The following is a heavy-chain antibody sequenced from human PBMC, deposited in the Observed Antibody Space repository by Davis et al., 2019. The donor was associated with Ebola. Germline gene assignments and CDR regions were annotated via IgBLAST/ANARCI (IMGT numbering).Heavy chain of an antibody. V-gene: IGHV1-2*02. CDR2: INPNSGGT. D-gene: IGHD2-2*01. CDR1: GYTFTGYY. CDR3: ARRIVVPAMKWFDP. J-gene: IGHJ5*02. Sequence: ASVKVSCKASGYTFTGYYMHWVRQAPGQGLEWMGWINPNSGGTNYAQKFQGRVTMTRDTSISTAYMELSRLRSDDTAAYYCARRIVVPAMKWFDPWGQGTLVTVSS.